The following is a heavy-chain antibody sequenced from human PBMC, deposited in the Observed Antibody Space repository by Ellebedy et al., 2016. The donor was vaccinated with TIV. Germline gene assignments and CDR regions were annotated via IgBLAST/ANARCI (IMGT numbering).Heavy chain of an antibody. V-gene: IGHV3-66*01. J-gene: IGHJ3*02. CDR2: IYSGGST. Sequence: PGGSLRLSCAASGFTVSTNYMSWVRQAPGKGLEWVSVIYSGGSTYYADSVKGRFTISRDNSKNTLYLHMNSRGAEDTAVYYCARDLGSGSLIDAFDIWGQGTMVTVSS. CDR1: GFTVSTNY. CDR3: ARDLGSGSLIDAFDI. D-gene: IGHD3-10*01.